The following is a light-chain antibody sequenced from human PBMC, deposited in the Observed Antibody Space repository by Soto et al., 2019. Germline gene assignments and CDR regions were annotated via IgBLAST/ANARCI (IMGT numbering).Light chain of an antibody. CDR1: SSDVGGYNY. V-gene: IGLV2-14*01. Sequence: QSALTQPASVSGSPGQSITISCTGTSSDVGGYNYVSWYQRHPGKAPKLMIYDVTNRPSGVSNRFSGSKSGNTASLTISGLQADDEADYYCSSYTSSNSVTFGGGTKVTVL. CDR2: DVT. CDR3: SSYTSSNSVT. J-gene: IGLJ2*01.